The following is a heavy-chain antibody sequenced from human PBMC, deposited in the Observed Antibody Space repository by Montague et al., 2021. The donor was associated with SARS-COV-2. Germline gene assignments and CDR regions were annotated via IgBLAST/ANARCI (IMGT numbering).Heavy chain of an antibody. D-gene: IGHD3-3*01. CDR1: GGSFSGYY. CDR3: ARGDQLRFLEWSSRQSTFDY. CDR2: INHSGST. V-gene: IGHV4-34*01. Sequence: SETLSLTCAVYGGSFSGYYWSWIRQPPGKGLEWIGDINHSGSTSYNPSLKSRVPISVDTSKNQFSMKLSSVTAADTAVYYCARGDQLRFLEWSSRQSTFDYWGQGTLVTVSS. J-gene: IGHJ4*02.